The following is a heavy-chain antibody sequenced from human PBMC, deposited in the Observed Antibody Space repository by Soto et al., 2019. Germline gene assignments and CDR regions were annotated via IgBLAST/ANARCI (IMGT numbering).Heavy chain of an antibody. CDR3: AHRVLRTVFGLVTTTAIYFDF. CDR2: IYWDDDK. J-gene: IGHJ4*02. D-gene: IGHD3-3*01. Sequence: QSTLNESGPTQVKPRQTLTLTCTFSGFSLTTSGVGVGWIHQSPGKAPEWLALIYWDDDKRYSPSLKSRLTITKDTSKNQVVLTMADLDPADTATYYCAHRVLRTVFGLVTTTAIYFDFWGQGTPVAVSS. V-gene: IGHV2-5*02. CDR1: GFSLTTSGVG.